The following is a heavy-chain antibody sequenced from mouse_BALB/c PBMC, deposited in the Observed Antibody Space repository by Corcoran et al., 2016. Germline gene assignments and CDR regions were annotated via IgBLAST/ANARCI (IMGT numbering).Heavy chain of an antibody. CDR1: GYTFTSYV. CDR3: ARWDTGTDGAMDY. J-gene: IGHJ4*01. V-gene: IGHV1S136*01. CDR2: INPYNDGT. D-gene: IGHD3-3*01. Sequence: EVQLQQSGPELVKPGASVKMSCKASGYTFTSYVMHWVKQKPGQGLEWIGYINPYNDGTKYNEKFKGKATLTSDKSSSTAYMELSSLTSEDSAVYYGARWDTGTDGAMDYWGQGTAVTVSS.